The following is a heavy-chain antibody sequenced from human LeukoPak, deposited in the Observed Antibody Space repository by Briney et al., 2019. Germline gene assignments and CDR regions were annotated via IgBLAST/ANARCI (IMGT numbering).Heavy chain of an antibody. D-gene: IGHD3-22*01. CDR1: GGSFSGYY. J-gene: IGHJ3*02. Sequence: SETLSLTCAVYGGSFSGYYWSWIRQPPGKGLEWIGEINHSGSTNYNPSLKSRVTISVDTSKKQFSLKLSSVTAADTAVYYCARLGYYYDSSGYFADAFDIWGQGTMVTVSS. CDR2: INHSGST. V-gene: IGHV4-34*01. CDR3: ARLGYYYDSSGYFADAFDI.